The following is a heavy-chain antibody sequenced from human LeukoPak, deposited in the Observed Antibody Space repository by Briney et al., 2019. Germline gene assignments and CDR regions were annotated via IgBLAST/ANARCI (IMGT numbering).Heavy chain of an antibody. CDR2: ISSSSSYI. CDR3: ARERRAQLWFGERDYNWFDP. CDR1: GFTFSSYS. V-gene: IGHV3-21*01. D-gene: IGHD3-10*01. J-gene: IGHJ5*02. Sequence: PGGSLRLSCAASGFTFSSYSMNWVRQAPGKGLEWVSSISSSSSYIYYADSVKGRFTISRDNAKNPLYLQMNSLRAEDTAVYYCARERRAQLWFGERDYNWFDPWGQGTLVTVSS.